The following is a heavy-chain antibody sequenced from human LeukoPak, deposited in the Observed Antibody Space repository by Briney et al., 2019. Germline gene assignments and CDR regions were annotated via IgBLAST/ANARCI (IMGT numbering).Heavy chain of an antibody. CDR3: AKDGWLDAFDI. Sequence: GGSLRLSCVGSGFTFSSYTMTWVRQAPGKGLEWVSAIGGRGGSTYYADSVKGRFTITRDNSKNTLYLQMNSLRAEDTAVYYCAKDGWLDAFDIWGQGTMVTVSS. V-gene: IGHV3-23*01. D-gene: IGHD5-12*01. J-gene: IGHJ3*02. CDR2: IGGRGGST. CDR1: GFTFSSYT.